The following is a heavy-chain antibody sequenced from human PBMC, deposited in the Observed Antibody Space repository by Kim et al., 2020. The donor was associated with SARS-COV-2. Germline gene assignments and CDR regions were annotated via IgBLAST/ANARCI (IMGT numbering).Heavy chain of an antibody. V-gene: IGHV4-61*01. CDR1: GGSVSSGSYY. Sequence: SETLSLTCTVSGGSVSSGSYYWSWIRQPPGKGLEWIGYIYYSGSTHYNPSLKSRVTISVDTSKNQFSLKLSSVTAADTAVYYCARVALLMLREAPVDYWGQGNLGTVSS. CDR2: IYYSGST. CDR3: ARVALLMLREAPVDY. J-gene: IGHJ4*02. D-gene: IGHD3-10*01.